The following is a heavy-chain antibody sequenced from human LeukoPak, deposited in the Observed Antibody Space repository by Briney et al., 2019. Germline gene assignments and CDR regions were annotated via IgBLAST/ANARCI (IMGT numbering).Heavy chain of an antibody. V-gene: IGHV4-30-2*01. J-gene: IGHJ4*02. CDR3: ARQEVGATHFDN. D-gene: IGHD1-26*01. CDR1: GGSISSGGYY. CDR2: IYHSGST. Sequence: SQTLSLTCTVSGGSISSGGYYWSCIRQPPGQGLEWIGYIYHSGSTYYNPSLKSRATLSVDTTKNQFSLKQSSVTAADTAVYYCARQEVGATHFDNWGQGTLVTVSS.